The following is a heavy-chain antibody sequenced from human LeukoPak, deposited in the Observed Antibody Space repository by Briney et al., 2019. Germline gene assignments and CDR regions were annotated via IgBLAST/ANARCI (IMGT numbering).Heavy chain of an antibody. D-gene: IGHD3-10*01. J-gene: IGHJ4*02. V-gene: IGHV3-7*04. CDR3: ARDSDGVLDY. Sequence: GGSLRLSCAASGFTFTTHWMAWVRQAPGKGLEWVANIKHDGSEKYYVDSVKGRFTISRDNAENSLYLQMNSLRAEDTAVYYCARDSDGVLDYWGQGTLVTVSS. CDR1: GFTFTTHW. CDR2: IKHDGSEK.